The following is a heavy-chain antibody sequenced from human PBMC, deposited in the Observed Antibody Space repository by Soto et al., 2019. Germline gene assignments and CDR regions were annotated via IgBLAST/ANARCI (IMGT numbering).Heavy chain of an antibody. V-gene: IGHV4-30-4*01. CDR3: ARWKTVHNWFDP. CDR2: IYYSGST. Sequence: PSETLPLTCTLSRGSINSGNYYWSWIRQPPGKGLEWMGYIYYSGSTYYNPSLKSRVTISLDTSTNQFYLKLSSVTADDTPVYYCARWKTVHNWFDPRGKGTLVTVSS. J-gene: IGHJ5*02. CDR1: RGSINSGNYY. D-gene: IGHD1-1*01.